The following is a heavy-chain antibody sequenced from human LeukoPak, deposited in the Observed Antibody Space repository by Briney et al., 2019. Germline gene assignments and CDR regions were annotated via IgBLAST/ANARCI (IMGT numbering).Heavy chain of an antibody. CDR2: INNDGVST. CDR1: GFTLSSYW. Sequence: GGSLRLSCATSGFTLSSYWMHWVRQVPGKGLEWLSRINNDGVSTSYADSVKGRFTISRDNSKNTLYLQMNSLRAEDTAVNYCARGLYSSSGLDPYYFDYWGQGTLVTVSS. CDR3: ARGLYSSSGLDPYYFDY. J-gene: IGHJ4*02. D-gene: IGHD6-13*01. V-gene: IGHV3-74*01.